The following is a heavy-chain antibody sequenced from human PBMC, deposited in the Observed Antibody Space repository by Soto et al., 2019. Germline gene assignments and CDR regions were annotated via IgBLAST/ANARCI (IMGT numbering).Heavy chain of an antibody. J-gene: IGHJ4*02. D-gene: IGHD5-18*01. CDR1: GGSISSYY. V-gene: IGHV4-59*01. CDR2: ISYSGST. CDR3: ARGRGDTAMAWYY. Sequence: ETLSLTCTVSGGSISSYYWSWIRQSPGKGLEWIGYISYSGSTKYNPSLKSRVTISVDTSKNQFSLKLSSVTAADTAVYYCARGRGDTAMAWYYWGQGTLVTVSS.